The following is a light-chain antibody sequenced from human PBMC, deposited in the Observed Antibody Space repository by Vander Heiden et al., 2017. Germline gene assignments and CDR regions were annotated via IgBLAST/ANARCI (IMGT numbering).Light chain of an antibody. CDR2: GAS. V-gene: IGKV3-20*01. CDR1: QSVSSSY. J-gene: IGKJ1*01. CDR3: QQYGSSPRT. Sequence: EIVLTQSPGTLSLSPGERPTLSCRASQSVSSSYLAWYQQKPGQAPRLLIYGASSRATGIPDRCSGRGSGTDFTLTISRLEPEDFAVYYCQQYGSSPRTFGQGTKVEIK.